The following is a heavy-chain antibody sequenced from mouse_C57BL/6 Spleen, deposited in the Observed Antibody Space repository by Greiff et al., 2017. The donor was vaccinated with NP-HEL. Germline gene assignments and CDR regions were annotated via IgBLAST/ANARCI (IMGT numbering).Heavy chain of an antibody. CDR3: ARDGGYYGYFDY. Sequence: EVKVVESEGGLVQPGSSMKLSCTASGFTFSDYYMAWVRQVPEKGLEWVANINYDGSSTYYLDSLKSRFIISRDNAKNILYLQMSSLKSEDTATYYCARDGGYYGYFDYWGQGTTLTVSS. CDR1: GFTFSDYY. J-gene: IGHJ2*01. CDR2: INYDGSST. D-gene: IGHD1-1*01. V-gene: IGHV5-16*01.